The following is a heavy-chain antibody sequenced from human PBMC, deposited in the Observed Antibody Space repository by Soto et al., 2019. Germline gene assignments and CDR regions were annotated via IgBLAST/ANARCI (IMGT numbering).Heavy chain of an antibody. CDR3: ASAITMVRGVPYGMDV. CDR1: GYTFTSYG. J-gene: IGHJ6*02. V-gene: IGHV1-69*13. Sequence: SVKVSCQASGYTFTSYGISWVRQAPGQGLEWMGGISPYFGTANYAQKFQGRVTITADESTSTAYMELSSLRSEDTAVYYCASAITMVRGVPYGMDVWGQGTTVTVSS. CDR2: ISPYFGTA. D-gene: IGHD3-10*01.